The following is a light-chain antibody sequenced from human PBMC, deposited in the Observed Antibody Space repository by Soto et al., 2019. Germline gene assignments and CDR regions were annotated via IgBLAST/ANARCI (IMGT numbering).Light chain of an antibody. Sequence: QSVVTQPPSASGTPGQRVTLSCSGRSSNIGSNAVNWYRQFPGRAPKVLIYNNNERHSGVPDRFSGSKSGTSASLAISGLQSDDEADYYCATWDEGLNGWVFGGGTKLTVL. J-gene: IGLJ3*02. V-gene: IGLV1-44*01. CDR1: SSNIGSNA. CDR2: NNN. CDR3: ATWDEGLNGWV.